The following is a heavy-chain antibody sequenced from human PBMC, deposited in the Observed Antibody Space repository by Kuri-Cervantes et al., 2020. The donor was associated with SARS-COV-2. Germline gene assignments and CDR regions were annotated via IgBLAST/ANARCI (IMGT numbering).Heavy chain of an antibody. D-gene: IGHD3-10*01. J-gene: IGHJ4*02. V-gene: IGHV3-30-3*02. Sequence: GGSLRLSCAASGFTFSSYAMHWVRQAPGKGLEWVAVISYDGSNKYYADSVKGRFTISRDNSKNTLFLQMSSLRGEDTAVYYCAKTSLVRGLPFDYWGQGTLVTDSS. CDR2: ISYDGSNK. CDR3: AKTSLVRGLPFDY. CDR1: GFTFSSYA.